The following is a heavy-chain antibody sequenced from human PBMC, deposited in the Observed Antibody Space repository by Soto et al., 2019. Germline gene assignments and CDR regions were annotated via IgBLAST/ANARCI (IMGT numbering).Heavy chain of an antibody. CDR1: GFTFSSYG. Sequence: LRLSCAASGFTFSSYGMHWVRQAPGKGLEWVAVISYDGSNKYYADSVKGRFTISRDNSKNTLYLQMNSLRAEDTAVYYCATWGILRLYGMDVWGQGTTVTVSS. CDR3: ATWGILRLYGMDV. D-gene: IGHD2-15*01. V-gene: IGHV3-30*03. CDR2: ISYDGSNK. J-gene: IGHJ6*02.